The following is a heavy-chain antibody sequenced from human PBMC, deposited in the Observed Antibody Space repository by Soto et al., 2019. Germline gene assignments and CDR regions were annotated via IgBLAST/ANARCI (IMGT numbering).Heavy chain of an antibody. V-gene: IGHV3-23*01. CDR1: GFTFSVYA. D-gene: IGHD6-19*01. Sequence: GGSLRLSCAASGFTFSVYAMGWVRQAPAKGLEWVSTISSSGGSTSYADSVKGRFTISRDNSKNTLYLQMDSLRAEDTAVYYCAKDKNSGWYYFDDWGQGTRVTVSS. CDR3: AKDKNSGWYYFDD. CDR2: ISSSGGST. J-gene: IGHJ4*02.